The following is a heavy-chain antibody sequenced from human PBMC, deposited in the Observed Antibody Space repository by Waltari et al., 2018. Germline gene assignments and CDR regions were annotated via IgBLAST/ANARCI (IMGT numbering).Heavy chain of an antibody. D-gene: IGHD5-12*01. Sequence: EVQLVESGGGLVQPGGSLGLSWAASGLPFRSNWMSWVRKAQGKGREWVANIKQDGSEKYYVDSVKGRFTISRDNAKNSLYLQMNSLRAEDTAVYYCARARGGYDFDYWGQGTLVTVSS. CDR2: IKQDGSEK. J-gene: IGHJ4*02. CDR3: ARARGGYDFDY. V-gene: IGHV3-7*03. CDR1: GLPFRSNW.